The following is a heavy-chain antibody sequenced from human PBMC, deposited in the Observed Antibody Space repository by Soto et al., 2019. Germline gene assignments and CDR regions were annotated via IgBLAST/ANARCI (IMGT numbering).Heavy chain of an antibody. Sequence: QVQLMQSGAEVKKPGASVKVSCKASGDTFTDYYIHWVRQAPGPGLEWMGTVNPSGGHTTYAQHFLGRVTMTRDTSTSTLYMELTSLTSDDTAIYYCARGGHVGVVTAALDYWGQGTLVTVSS. CDR1: GDTFTDYY. V-gene: IGHV1-46*01. D-gene: IGHD2-21*02. CDR3: ARGGHVGVVTAALDY. J-gene: IGHJ4*02. CDR2: VNPSGGHT.